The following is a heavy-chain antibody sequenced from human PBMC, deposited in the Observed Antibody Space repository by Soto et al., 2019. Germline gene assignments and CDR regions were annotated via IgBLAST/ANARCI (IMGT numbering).Heavy chain of an antibody. Sequence: SETLSLTCTVSGGSIGSSSYYWGWIRQPPGKGLEWIGSIYYSGSTYYNPSLKSRVTISVDTSKNQFSLKLSSVTAADTAVYYCARRWHGSFDYWGQGTLVTASS. J-gene: IGHJ4*02. D-gene: IGHD6-13*01. CDR1: GGSIGSSSYY. CDR3: ARRWHGSFDY. V-gene: IGHV4-39*01. CDR2: IYYSGST.